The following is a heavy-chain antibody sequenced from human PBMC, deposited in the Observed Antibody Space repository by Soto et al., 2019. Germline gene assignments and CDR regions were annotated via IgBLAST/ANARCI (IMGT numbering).Heavy chain of an antibody. CDR2: INNSGRT. Sequence: SETLSLTCAVYGGSFSCYYWSWIRQPPGKGLEWIGEINNSGRTNYNPSLKCRVTISVDKSKNQFSLKLSSVTAADTAVYYCERDSSGWNEDYYCGMDVWGQGTTVTVSS. V-gene: IGHV4-34*01. J-gene: IGHJ6*02. CDR3: ERDSSGWNEDYYCGMDV. CDR1: GGSFSCYY. D-gene: IGHD6-19*01.